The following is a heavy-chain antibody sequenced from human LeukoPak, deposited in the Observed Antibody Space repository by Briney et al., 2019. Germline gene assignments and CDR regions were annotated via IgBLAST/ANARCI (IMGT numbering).Heavy chain of an antibody. V-gene: IGHV4-59*01. CDR2: IYYSGST. CDR3: ARDGIAAQDAFDI. Sequence: SETLSLTCTVSGGSISSFYWSWIRQPPGKGLEWIGYIYYSGSTNYNPSLKSRVTISVDTSKNQFSLKLSSVTAADTAVYYCARDGIAAQDAFDIWGQGTMVTVSS. J-gene: IGHJ3*02. D-gene: IGHD6-6*01. CDR1: GGSISSFY.